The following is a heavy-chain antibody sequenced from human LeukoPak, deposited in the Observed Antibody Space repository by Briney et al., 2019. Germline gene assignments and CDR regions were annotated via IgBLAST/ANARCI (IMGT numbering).Heavy chain of an antibody. D-gene: IGHD5-18*01. V-gene: IGHV4-34*01. Sequence: SETLSLTCAVYGGSFGGYHWSWNRQPPGKGLEWIGEINQSGNTNYNPSLKSRVTISVDTSKNQFFLKLTSVTAADTAVYYCARRIEKTAMVDYWGQGTLVIVSS. J-gene: IGHJ4*02. CDR2: INQSGNT. CDR1: GGSFGGYH. CDR3: ARRIEKTAMVDY.